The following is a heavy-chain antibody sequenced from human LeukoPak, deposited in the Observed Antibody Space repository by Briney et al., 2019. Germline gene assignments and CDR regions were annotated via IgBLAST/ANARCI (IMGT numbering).Heavy chain of an antibody. CDR2: IYSCGST. CDR3: AKDRTVGASYWYFDL. CDR1: GFTVSSNY. Sequence: GGSLRLSCAASGFTVSSNYMSWVRRAPGKGLEWVSVIYSCGSTYYADSVKGRFTISRDNSRNTLFLHMNTLRAEDTAIYYCAKDRTVGASYWYFDLWGRGTLVTVSS. V-gene: IGHV3-53*01. J-gene: IGHJ2*01. D-gene: IGHD1-26*01.